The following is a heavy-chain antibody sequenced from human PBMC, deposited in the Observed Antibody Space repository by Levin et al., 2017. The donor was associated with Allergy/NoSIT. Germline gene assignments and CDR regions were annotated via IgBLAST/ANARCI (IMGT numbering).Heavy chain of an antibody. Sequence: GGSLRLSCAASGFTFSSYSMNWVRQAPGKGLEWVSYISSSSSTIYYADSVKGRFTISRDNAKNSLYLQMNSLRDEDTAVYYCAREGDSQQWLSYYYYYGMDVWGQGTTVTVSS. J-gene: IGHJ6*02. CDR2: ISSSSSTI. CDR3: AREGDSQQWLSYYYYYGMDV. D-gene: IGHD6-19*01. V-gene: IGHV3-48*02. CDR1: GFTFSSYS.